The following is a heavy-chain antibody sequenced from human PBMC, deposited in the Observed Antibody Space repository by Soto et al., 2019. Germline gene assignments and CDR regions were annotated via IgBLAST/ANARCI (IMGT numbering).Heavy chain of an antibody. V-gene: IGHV3-30-3*01. CDR3: ARAGYCSGGSCPTFAFDI. J-gene: IGHJ3*02. Sequence: QVQLVESGGGVVQPGRSLRLSCAASGFTFSSYAMHWVRQAPGKGLEWVAVISYDGSNKYYADSMKGRFTISRDNSKNTLYLQMNSLRAEDTAVYYCARAGYCSGGSCPTFAFDIWGQGTMVTVSS. D-gene: IGHD2-15*01. CDR2: ISYDGSNK. CDR1: GFTFSSYA.